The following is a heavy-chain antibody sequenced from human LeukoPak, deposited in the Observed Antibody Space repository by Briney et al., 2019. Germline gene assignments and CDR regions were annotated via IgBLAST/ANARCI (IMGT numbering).Heavy chain of an antibody. CDR2: IYYSGNT. CDR1: GGSFSSGSYY. V-gene: IGHV4-61*01. J-gene: IGHJ6*04. Sequence: SETLSLTCTVSGGSFSSGSYYWSWIRQPPGKGLEWIGYIYYSGNTNYNPSLKSRVTISVDTSKNQFSLKLSSVTAADTAVYYCARDQCTSTSCYALYGMDVWGKGTTVTVSS. D-gene: IGHD2-2*01. CDR3: ARDQCTSTSCYALYGMDV.